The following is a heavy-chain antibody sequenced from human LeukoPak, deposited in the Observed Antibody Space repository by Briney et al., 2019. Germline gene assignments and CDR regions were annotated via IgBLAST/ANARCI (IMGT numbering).Heavy chain of an antibody. J-gene: IGHJ3*02. Sequence: ASVKVSYKASGYTFTSYDINWVRQATGQGLEWMGWMNPNSGNTGYAQKFQGRVTMTRDTSISTAYMELSRLRSDDTAVYYCARAFTMIVVVISDDAFDIWGQGTMVTVSS. CDR2: MNPNSGNT. CDR3: ARAFTMIVVVISDDAFDI. CDR1: GYTFTSYD. V-gene: IGHV1-8*01. D-gene: IGHD3-22*01.